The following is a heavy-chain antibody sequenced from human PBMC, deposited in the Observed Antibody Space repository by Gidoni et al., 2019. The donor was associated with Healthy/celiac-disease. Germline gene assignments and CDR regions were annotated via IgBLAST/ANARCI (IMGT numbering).Heavy chain of an antibody. V-gene: IGHV1-69*01. Sequence: QVQLVQSGAEVKKPGSSVKVSCTASGGTFSSSAISWVRQAPGQGLEWMGGIIPIFGTANYAQKFQGRVTITAEESTSTAYMELSSLGSEDTAVYYCARDLGYCSSTSCYAGWFDPWGQGTLVTVSS. CDR1: GGTFSSSA. CDR2: IIPIFGTA. CDR3: ARDLGYCSSTSCYAGWFDP. D-gene: IGHD2-2*01. J-gene: IGHJ5*02.